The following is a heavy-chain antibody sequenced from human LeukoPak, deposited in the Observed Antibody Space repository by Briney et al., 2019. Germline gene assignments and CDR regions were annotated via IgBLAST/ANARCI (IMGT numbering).Heavy chain of an antibody. CDR3: AREQPILNWFDP. J-gene: IGHJ5*02. CDR2: IIPILGIA. CDR1: GFTFSSYA. V-gene: IGHV1-69*04. D-gene: IGHD3-3*01. Sequence: PGGSLRLSCAASGFTFSSYAISWVRQAPGQGLEWMGRIIPILGIANYAQKFQGRVTITADKSTSTAYMELSSLRSEDTAVYYCAREQPILNWFDPWGQGTLVTVSS.